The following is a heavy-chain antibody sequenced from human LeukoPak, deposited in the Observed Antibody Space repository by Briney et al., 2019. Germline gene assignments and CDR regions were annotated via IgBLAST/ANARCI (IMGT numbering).Heavy chain of an antibody. D-gene: IGHD6-13*01. Sequence: SETLSLTCGVYGGSLSGYYWSWIRQPPGKGLEWIGDISYSGGTNYNPSLKSRVTISVDTSKNQFSLKLSSVTAADTAVYYCARVREQQASPPYNWFDPWGQGTLVTVSS. V-gene: IGHV4-34*01. CDR1: GGSLSGYY. J-gene: IGHJ5*02. CDR3: ARVREQQASPPYNWFDP. CDR2: ISYSGGT.